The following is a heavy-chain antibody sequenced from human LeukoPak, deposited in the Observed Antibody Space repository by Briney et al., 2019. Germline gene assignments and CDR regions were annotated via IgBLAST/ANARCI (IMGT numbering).Heavy chain of an antibody. CDR2: ISHSGSA. V-gene: IGHV4-34*01. CDR3: ARLTYYRESNGYWEGGRRAYPYSSYMDV. J-gene: IGHJ6*03. CDR1: GGSFSDYY. D-gene: IGHD3-22*01. Sequence: SETLSLTCAVYGGSFSDYYWNWIRQPPGKGLEWVGEISHSGSATYSPSLKSRLTISVDKSKNQFSLKLTSVTAADMAVYYCARLTYYRESNGYWEGGRRAYPYSSYMDVWGKGTTVIIS.